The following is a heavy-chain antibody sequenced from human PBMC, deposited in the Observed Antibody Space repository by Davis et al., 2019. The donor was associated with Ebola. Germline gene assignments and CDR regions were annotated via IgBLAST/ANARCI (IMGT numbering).Heavy chain of an antibody. CDR1: GYTFTGDY. V-gene: IGHV1-2*02. J-gene: IGHJ4*02. Sequence: AASVKVSCKASGYTFTGDYMHWVRQAPGQGLEWMGWVNPSSGDTRYAQKFQGRVTMTRGTSITTAYMELSRLRSDDTAVYYCARDGSTSDQKSGELDYWGQGPLVTVSS. D-gene: IGHD7-27*01. CDR3: ARDGSTSDQKSGELDY. CDR2: VNPSSGDT.